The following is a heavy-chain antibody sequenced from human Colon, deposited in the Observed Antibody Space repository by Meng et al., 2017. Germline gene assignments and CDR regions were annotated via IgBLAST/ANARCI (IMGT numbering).Heavy chain of an antibody. CDR2: IYYSGST. J-gene: IGHJ4*02. Sequence: QVEIPQGGAGLLKPSETLSLTCAVSGGSISSGDYYWSWIRQPPGKGLEWIGYIYYSGSTYYNPSLKSRVTISVDTSKNQFSLKLSSVTAADTAVYYCARGPTTYFDYWGQGTLVTVSS. CDR1: GGSISSGDYY. CDR3: ARGPTTYFDY. V-gene: IGHV4-30-4*01. D-gene: IGHD4-17*01.